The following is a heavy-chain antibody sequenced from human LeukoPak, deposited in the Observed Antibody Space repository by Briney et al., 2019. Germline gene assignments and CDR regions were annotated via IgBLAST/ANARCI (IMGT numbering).Heavy chain of an antibody. Sequence: SGTLSLTCAVSGDSISSGNWWSWVRQPPGKGLEWIGEIHHSGSTNYNPSLKSRVTISVDKPNNQLSLKMTSVTAADTAVYYCARGLVDTGRSRFDYWGQGTLVTVSS. CDR1: GDSISSGNW. V-gene: IGHV4-4*02. D-gene: IGHD5-12*01. CDR2: IHHSGST. CDR3: ARGLVDTGRSRFDY. J-gene: IGHJ4*02.